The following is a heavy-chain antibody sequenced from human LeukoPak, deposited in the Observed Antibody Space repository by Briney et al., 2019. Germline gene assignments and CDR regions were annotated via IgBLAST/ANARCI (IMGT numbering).Heavy chain of an antibody. Sequence: GGSLRLSCAASGFTLSYYLMHWVRQGPGKGLVWVSTISGDGSTTHYADSVKGRFTISRDKAKNTLYLEMNSLRAEDTAVYYCARDPRNKGFDPWGQGTLVTVSS. CDR3: ARDPRNKGFDP. CDR1: GFTLSYYL. D-gene: IGHD1/OR15-1a*01. V-gene: IGHV3-74*01. J-gene: IGHJ5*02. CDR2: ISGDGSTT.